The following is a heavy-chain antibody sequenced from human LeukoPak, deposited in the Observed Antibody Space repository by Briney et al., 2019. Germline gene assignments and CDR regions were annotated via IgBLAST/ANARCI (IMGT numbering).Heavy chain of an antibody. D-gene: IGHD3-22*01. J-gene: IGHJ4*02. CDR2: ISSSSSSI. CDR3: ARLMHYYDSSGPSNYFDY. Sequence: GGSLRLSCAASGFTFSSYSMNWVRQAPGKGLEWVSSISSSSSSIYYADSVKGRFTISRDNAKNSLYLQMNSLRAEDTAVYYCARLMHYYDSSGPSNYFDYWGQGTLVTVSS. CDR1: GFTFSSYS. V-gene: IGHV3-21*01.